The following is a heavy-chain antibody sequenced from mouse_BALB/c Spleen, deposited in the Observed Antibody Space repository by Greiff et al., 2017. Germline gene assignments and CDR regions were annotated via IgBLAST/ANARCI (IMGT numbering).Heavy chain of an antibody. Sequence: EVQLVESGGGLVKPGGSLKLSCAASGFTFSDYYMYWVRQTPEKRLEWVATISDGSSYTYYPDSVKGRVTISRDNAKNNLYLQMSSLKSEDTAMYDCSRDVDYYVYFFAYWGQGTLVTVSA. CDR2: ISDGSSYT. D-gene: IGHD1-2*01. V-gene: IGHV5-4*02. J-gene: IGHJ3*01. CDR1: GFTFSDYY. CDR3: SRDVDYYVYFFAY.